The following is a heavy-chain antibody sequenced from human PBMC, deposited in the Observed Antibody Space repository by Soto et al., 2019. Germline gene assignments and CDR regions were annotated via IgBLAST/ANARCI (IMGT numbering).Heavy chain of an antibody. CDR2: ISAHNGNT. D-gene: IGHD1-1*01. CDR3: ARGRYGDY. V-gene: IGHV1-18*01. J-gene: IGHJ4*02. Sequence: QVHLVQSGAEVKKPGASVKVSCKASGYTFTSYGITWVRQAPGQGLEWMGWISAHNGNTDYAQKLQGRVIVTRDTSTRTASRELRSLGSDDPAVYYGARGRYGDYWGQGALVTVSS. CDR1: GYTFTSYG.